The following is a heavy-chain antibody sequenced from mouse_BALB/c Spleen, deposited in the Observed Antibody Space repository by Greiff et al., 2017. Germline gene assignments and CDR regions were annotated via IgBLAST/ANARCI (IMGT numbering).Heavy chain of an antibody. D-gene: IGHD2-14*01. Sequence: VQLQQSGAELVKPGASVKLSCKTSGYTFTSYWIQWVKQRPGQGLGWIGEIFPGTGTTYYNEKFKGKATLTIDTSSSTAYMQLSSLTSEDSAVYFSARREECRYDGYAMDYWGQGTSVTVSS. J-gene: IGHJ4*01. CDR2: IFPGTGTT. V-gene: IGHV1S132*01. CDR1: GYTFTSYW. CDR3: ARREECRYDGYAMDY.